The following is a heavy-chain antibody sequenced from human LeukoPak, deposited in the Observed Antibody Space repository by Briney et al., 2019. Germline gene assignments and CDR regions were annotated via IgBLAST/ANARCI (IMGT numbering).Heavy chain of an antibody. CDR2: IYTSGST. V-gene: IGHV4-4*07. D-gene: IGHD3-3*01. CDR1: GGSISSYY. J-gene: IGHJ5*02. CDR3: ARVFTYCDFWSGYDKYNWFDP. Sequence: SETLSLTCTDSGGSISSYYWSWIRRPAGKGLEWIGRIYTSGSTNYNPSLKSRVTMSVDTSKNQFSLKLSSVTAADTAVYYCARVFTYCDFWSGYDKYNWFDPWGQGTLVTVSS.